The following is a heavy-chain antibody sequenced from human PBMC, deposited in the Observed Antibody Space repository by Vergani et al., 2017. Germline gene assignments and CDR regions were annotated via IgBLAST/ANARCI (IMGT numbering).Heavy chain of an antibody. D-gene: IGHD3-10*01. CDR1: GGSISSGGYY. Sequence: QVQLQESGPGLVKPSQTLSLTCTVSGGSISSGGYYWSWIRQHPGKGLEWIGYIYYSGSTYYNPSLKSRVTISVDTSKNQFSLKLSSVTAADTAVYYCARTGPDSGSYLNWFDPWGQGTLVTVSS. V-gene: IGHV4-31*03. CDR2: IYYSGST. CDR3: ARTGPDSGSYLNWFDP. J-gene: IGHJ5*02.